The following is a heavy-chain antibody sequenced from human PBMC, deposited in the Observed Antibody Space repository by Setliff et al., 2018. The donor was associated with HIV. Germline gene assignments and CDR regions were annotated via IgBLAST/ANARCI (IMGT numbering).Heavy chain of an antibody. D-gene: IGHD2-21*01. J-gene: IGHJ4*02. CDR3: AKQPGGHSFFDS. CDR2: ISPTGNT. V-gene: IGHV4-59*03. CDR1: GASISSYY. Sequence: PSETLSLTCSVSGASISSYYWSWIRQPPGKGLEWIGYISPTGNTNYNPSLKSRVTISTDTSKNQFSLNVRSGTAADTAVYFCAKQPGGHSFFDSWGQGTLVTVSS.